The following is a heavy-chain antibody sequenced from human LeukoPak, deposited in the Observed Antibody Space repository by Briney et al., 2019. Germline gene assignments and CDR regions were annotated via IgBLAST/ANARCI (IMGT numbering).Heavy chain of an antibody. D-gene: IGHD5-24*01. V-gene: IGHV3-48*01. CDR2: ISSSSSTI. CDR3: ARDQDGFD. Sequence: PGGSLRLSCAASGFTFSSYSMNLVRQAPGKGLEWVSYISSSSSTIYYADSVKGRFTISRDNAKNSLYLQMNSLRAEDTAVYYCARDQDGFDWGQGTLVTVSS. J-gene: IGHJ4*02. CDR1: GFTFSSYS.